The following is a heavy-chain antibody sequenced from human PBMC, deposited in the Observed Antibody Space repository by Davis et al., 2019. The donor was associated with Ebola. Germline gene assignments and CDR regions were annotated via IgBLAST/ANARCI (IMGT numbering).Heavy chain of an antibody. CDR2: ISYDGSNK. CDR3: AKRGGAAARWFDP. D-gene: IGHD6-13*01. CDR1: GFTFSSYA. V-gene: IGHV3-30-3*02. Sequence: GGSLRLSCAASGFTFSSYAMHWVRQAPGKGLEWVAVISYDGSNKYYADSVKGRFTISRDNSKNTLYLQMNSLRAEDTAVYYCAKRGGAAARWFDPWGQGTLVTVSS. J-gene: IGHJ5*02.